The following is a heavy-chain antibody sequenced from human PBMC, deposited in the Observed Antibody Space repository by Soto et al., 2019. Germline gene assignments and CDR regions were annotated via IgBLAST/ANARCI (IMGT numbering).Heavy chain of an antibody. D-gene: IGHD6-6*01. CDR3: ARDYRSEYSSSSKTYYYYGMDV. CDR2: ISYDGSNK. J-gene: IGHJ6*02. CDR1: GFTFSSYA. Sequence: GGSLRLSCAASGFTFSSYAMHWVRQAPGKGLEWVAVISYDGSNKYYADSVKGRFTISRDNSKNTLYLQMNSLRAEDTAVYYCARDYRSEYSSSSKTYYYYGMDVWGQGTTVTVSS. V-gene: IGHV3-30-3*01.